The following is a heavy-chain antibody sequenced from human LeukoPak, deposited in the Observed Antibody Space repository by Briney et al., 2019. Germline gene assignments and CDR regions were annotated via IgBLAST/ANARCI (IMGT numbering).Heavy chain of an antibody. CDR3: ARVPMIRGDYWYFAL. CDR2: TNPDGVDP. CDR1: GYTFNTYH. Sequence: SVKVSCKASGYTFNTYHMHWVRQAAGQGLDWMGITNPDGVDPNYAQNLQGRVTLTRDTSTRTVYMEVTSLRSEDTAVYYSARVPMIRGDYWYFALWGRGTLVTASS. J-gene: IGHJ2*01. V-gene: IGHV1-46*02. D-gene: IGHD3-10*01.